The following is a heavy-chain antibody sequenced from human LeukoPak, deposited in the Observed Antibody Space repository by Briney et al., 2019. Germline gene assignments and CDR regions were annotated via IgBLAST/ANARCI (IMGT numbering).Heavy chain of an antibody. CDR3: ARQTGSGLFILP. CDR1: GGSISSSSYY. D-gene: IGHD3/OR15-3a*01. J-gene: IGHJ4*02. CDR2: IYYSGNT. V-gene: IGHV4-39*01. Sequence: SETLSLTCTVSGGSISSSSYYWGWIRQPPGKGLEWIGSIYYSGNTYYNASLKSQVSISIDTSKNQFSLRLTSVTAADTAVYCCARQTGSGLFILPGGQGTLVTVSS.